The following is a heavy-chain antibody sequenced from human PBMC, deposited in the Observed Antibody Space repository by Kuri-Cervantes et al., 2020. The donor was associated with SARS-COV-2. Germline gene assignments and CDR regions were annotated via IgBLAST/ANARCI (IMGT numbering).Heavy chain of an antibody. V-gene: IGHV3-72*01. D-gene: IGHD3-10*01. CDR2: TRNKANSYTT. J-gene: IGHJ4*02. CDR1: GFTFSSYA. CDR3: CRITMVRGVISPDY. Sequence: GESLKISCAASGFTFSSYAMHWVRQAPGKGLEWVGRTRNKANSYTTEYAASVKGRFTISRDDSKNSLYLQMNSLKTEDTAVYYCCRITMVRGVISPDYWGQGTLVTVSS.